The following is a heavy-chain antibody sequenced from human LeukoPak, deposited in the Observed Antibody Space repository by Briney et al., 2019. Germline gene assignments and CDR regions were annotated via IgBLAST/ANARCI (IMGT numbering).Heavy chain of an antibody. D-gene: IGHD1-7*01. CDR1: GYSINSGYY. V-gene: IGHV4-38-2*02. Sequence: SETLSLTCTVSGYSINSGYYWVWIRQPPGKGLEWIGSIYRSGSTNYNPSLKSRVTISVDTSKNQFSLKVSSVTAADTAVYYCARVGTTIGGYDWNYGILDYWGQGTLVTVSS. CDR3: ARVGTTIGGYDWNYGILDY. J-gene: IGHJ4*02. CDR2: IYRSGST.